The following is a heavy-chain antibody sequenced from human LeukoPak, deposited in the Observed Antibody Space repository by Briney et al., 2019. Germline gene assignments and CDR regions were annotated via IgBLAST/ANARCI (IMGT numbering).Heavy chain of an antibody. V-gene: IGHV3-43D*03. J-gene: IGHJ4*02. CDR1: GFTFDDYA. CDR2: ISWDGGRT. CDR3: AKAFQQLVSSGEDY. D-gene: IGHD6-13*01. Sequence: GGSLRLSCAASGFTFDDYAMHWVRQAPGKGLEWVSLISWDGGRTYYADSVKGRFTISRDNSKNSLYLQMNSLRAEDTALYYCAKAFQQLVSSGEDYWGQGTLVTVSS.